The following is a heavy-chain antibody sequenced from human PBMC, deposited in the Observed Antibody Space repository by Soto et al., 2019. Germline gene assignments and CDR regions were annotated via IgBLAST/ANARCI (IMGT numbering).Heavy chain of an antibody. CDR3: ARVPTVATMSLYYFDY. D-gene: IGHD5-12*01. Sequence: GGSLRLSCAASGFTFSSYAMHWVRQAPGKGLEWVSSISSSSSYIYYADSVKGRFTISRDNAKNSLYLQMNSLRAEDTAVYYCARVPTVATMSLYYFDYWGQGTLVTVSS. V-gene: IGHV3-21*01. CDR2: ISSSSSYI. CDR1: GFTFSSYA. J-gene: IGHJ4*02.